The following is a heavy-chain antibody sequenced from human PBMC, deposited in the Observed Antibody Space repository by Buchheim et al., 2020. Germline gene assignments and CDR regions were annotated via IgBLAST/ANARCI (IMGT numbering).Heavy chain of an antibody. CDR2: INGDGIST. CDR3: ATRVKNYYYGMDV. V-gene: IGHV3-74*01. Sequence: EVQLVESGGGLVQRGGSLRLSCAASGFNFSSYWMHWVRQAPGKGLVWVSRINGDGISTSYADSVKGRFTISRDNAKNTLYLQMNSLRAEDTAVYYCATRVKNYYYGMDVWGQGTT. CDR1: GFNFSSYW. J-gene: IGHJ6*02.